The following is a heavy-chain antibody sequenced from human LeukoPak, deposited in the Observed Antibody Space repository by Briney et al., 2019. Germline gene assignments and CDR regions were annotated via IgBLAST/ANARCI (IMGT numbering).Heavy chain of an antibody. D-gene: IGHD3-10*01. CDR1: GGSFSGYY. CDR2: INHSGST. CDR3: ARGRGSGSYYQNYYYYYGMDV. V-gene: IGHV4-34*01. Sequence: SETLSLTCAVYGGSFSGYYWSWIRQPPGKGLEWIGEINHSGSTNYNPSLKSRVTISVDTSKNQFSLKLSSVTAADTAVYYCARGRGSGSYYQNYYYYYGMDVWGQGTTVTVSS. J-gene: IGHJ6*02.